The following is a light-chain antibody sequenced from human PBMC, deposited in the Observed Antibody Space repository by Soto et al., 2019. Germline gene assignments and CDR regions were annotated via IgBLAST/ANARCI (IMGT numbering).Light chain of an antibody. CDR1: QSISSW. CDR2: DAS. J-gene: IGKJ1*01. Sequence: DIQITPSPSTLSASVGDRVTITCRASQSISSWLAWYQQKPGKAPKLLIYDASSLESGVPSRFSGSGSGTEFTLTISSLQPDDFATYYCQQYNSLWTFGQGTKVDIK. CDR3: QQYNSLWT. V-gene: IGKV1-5*01.